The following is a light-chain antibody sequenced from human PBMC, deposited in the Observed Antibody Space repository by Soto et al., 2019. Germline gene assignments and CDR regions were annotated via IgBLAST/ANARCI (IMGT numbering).Light chain of an antibody. V-gene: IGKV3-15*01. CDR2: GAS. CDR1: QSVSSK. CDR3: QQYHDWPGT. Sequence: EIVLTQSPGTLSVSPGERATLSCRASQSVSSKLAWYQQXXXXAPRLLFYGASTGATGIPARFSGSGSETEFTLSISSLQSEDFAVYYCQQYHDWPGTFGQGTKVEIK. J-gene: IGKJ1*01.